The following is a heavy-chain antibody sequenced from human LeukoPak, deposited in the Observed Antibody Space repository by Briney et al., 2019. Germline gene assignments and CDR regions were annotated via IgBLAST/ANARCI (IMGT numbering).Heavy chain of an antibody. J-gene: IGHJ3*01. Sequence: GGSLRLSCAASGFTFHTSSMRWLRQAPGKGLEWVSLISGDGSTTYYADSVKGRFTISRDNSKSSLYLQMNSLTTEDTAFYYGTKAAYSSKGDAFYFLGQGTMVTVSS. CDR3: TKAAYSSKGDAFYF. V-gene: IGHV3-43*02. D-gene: IGHD4-11*01. CDR1: GFTFHTSS. CDR2: ISGDGSTT.